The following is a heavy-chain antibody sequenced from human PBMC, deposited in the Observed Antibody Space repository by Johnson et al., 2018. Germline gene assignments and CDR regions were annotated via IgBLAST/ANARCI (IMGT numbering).Heavy chain of an antibody. CDR3: ARLGGGGYGDYPIDYYYYGMDV. V-gene: IGHV3-30*03. Sequence: QVQLVQSGGGLVQPGRSLRLSCAASGFTFDDYAMHWVRQAPGKGLEWGAVISYDGSNKYYADSVKGRFTISRDNSKNTVYLQMNSRRAEDTAVYYWARLGGGGYGDYPIDYYYYGMDVWGQGTTVTVSS. J-gene: IGHJ6*02. D-gene: IGHD4-17*01. CDR1: GFTFDDYA. CDR2: ISYDGSNK.